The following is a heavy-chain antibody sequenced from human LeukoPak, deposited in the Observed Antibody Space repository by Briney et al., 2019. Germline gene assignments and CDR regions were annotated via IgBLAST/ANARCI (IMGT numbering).Heavy chain of an antibody. J-gene: IGHJ5*02. CDR1: GGSISTYY. CDR3: ARVTPSFAHNWFDP. V-gene: IGHV4-4*08. D-gene: IGHD3-10*01. Sequence: SETLSLTCTVSGGSISTYYWSWIRQTPETGLEWIGDVYHSGSTNYNPSLKSRVTISVDTSKNQFSLKLTSMTAADTAVYHCARVTPSFAHNWFDPWGQGTLVIVSS. CDR2: VYHSGST.